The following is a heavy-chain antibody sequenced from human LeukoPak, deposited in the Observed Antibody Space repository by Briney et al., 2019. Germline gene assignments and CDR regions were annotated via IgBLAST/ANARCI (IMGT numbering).Heavy chain of an antibody. CDR2: INSEGSST. J-gene: IGHJ4*02. CDR3: AKFGYSSI. Sequence: GGSLRLSCAASGITFSSYWMHWVRQAPGKGLVWVSRINSEGSSTYYADSVKGRFTIPRDNAKNTLYLQMNSLRAEDTAVYYCAKFGYSSIWGQGTLVTVSS. D-gene: IGHD6-19*01. V-gene: IGHV3-74*01. CDR1: GITFSSYW.